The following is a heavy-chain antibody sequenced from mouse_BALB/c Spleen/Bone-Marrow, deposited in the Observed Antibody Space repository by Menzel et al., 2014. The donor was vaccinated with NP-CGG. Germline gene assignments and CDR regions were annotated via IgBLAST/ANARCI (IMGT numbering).Heavy chain of an antibody. CDR2: INSNGGST. J-gene: IGHJ2*01. CDR3: ARGNYGNYVDYFDY. CDR1: GFTFSSYG. V-gene: IGHV5-6-3*01. Sequence: EVKLVESGGGLVQPGGSLKLSCAASGFTFSSYGMSWVRQTPDKRLELVASINSNGGSTYYPDSVKGRFTISRDNAKKTLSLRMSSLKSEDTAVYYCARGNYGNYVDYFDYWGQGTTLTVSS. D-gene: IGHD2-1*01.